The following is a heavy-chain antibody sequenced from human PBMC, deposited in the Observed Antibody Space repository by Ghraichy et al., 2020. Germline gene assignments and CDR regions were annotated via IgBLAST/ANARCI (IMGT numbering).Heavy chain of an antibody. CDR3: ARDVGVDTGPVMDV. V-gene: IGHV3-7*01. Sequence: GGSLRLSCAASGFTFSSYWMSWVRQAPGKGLEWVANIKQDGSEKYYVDSVKGRFTISRDNAKNSLYLQMNSLRAEDTAVYYCARDVGVDTGPVMDVWGQGTTVTVSS. CDR2: IKQDGSEK. D-gene: IGHD3-16*01. J-gene: IGHJ6*02. CDR1: GFTFSSYW.